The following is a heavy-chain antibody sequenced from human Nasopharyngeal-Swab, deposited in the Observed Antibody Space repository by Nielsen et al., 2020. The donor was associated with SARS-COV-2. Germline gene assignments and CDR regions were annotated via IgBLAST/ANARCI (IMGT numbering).Heavy chain of an antibody. CDR3: IAAAGTGSFDY. CDR2: ISGSGGST. Sequence: GGFLRLSCAASGFTFSSYAMSWVRHAPGKGLEWVSAISGSGGSTYYADSVKGRFTISRDNSKNTLYLQMNSLRAEDTAVYYCIAAAGTGSFDYWGQGTLVTVSS. J-gene: IGHJ4*02. D-gene: IGHD6-13*01. V-gene: IGHV3-23*01. CDR1: GFTFSSYA.